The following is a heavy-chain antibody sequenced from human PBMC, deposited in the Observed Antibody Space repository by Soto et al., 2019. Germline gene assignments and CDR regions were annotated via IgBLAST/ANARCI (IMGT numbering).Heavy chain of an antibody. J-gene: IGHJ6*02. CDR1: GFTFSSYG. D-gene: IGHD2-2*01. Sequence: PGGSLRLSCAAPGFTFSSYGMHWVRQAPGKGLEWVAVISYDGSNKYYADSVKGRFTISRDNSKNTLYLQMNSLRAEDTAVYYCAKGGGPYCSSTSCSGGMDVWGQGTTVTVSS. V-gene: IGHV3-30*18. CDR2: ISYDGSNK. CDR3: AKGGGPYCSSTSCSGGMDV.